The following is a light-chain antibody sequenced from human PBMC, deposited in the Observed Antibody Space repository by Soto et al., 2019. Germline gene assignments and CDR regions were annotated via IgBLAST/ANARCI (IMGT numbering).Light chain of an antibody. J-gene: IGKJ1*01. V-gene: IGKV3-15*01. CDR1: QSVSSN. CDR2: VAS. CDR3: QQFNNRPPWT. Sequence: EIVLTQSPATLSVSPGESATLFCRARQSVSSNLAWYQHKAGQAPRLLIYVASTRATGVPDRFSGSGSGTEFSLTISSLQSEDFAVYYCQQFNNRPPWTFGQGTKV.